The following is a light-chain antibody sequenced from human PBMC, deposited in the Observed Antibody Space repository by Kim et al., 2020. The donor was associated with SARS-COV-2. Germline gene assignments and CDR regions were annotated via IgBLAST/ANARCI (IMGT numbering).Light chain of an antibody. CDR3: QQRTTWPLT. Sequence: EIVLTQSPATLSLSPGERATLSCRASQSVSRYLAWYQQKPGQAPSLLIYDAPTRVTDIPARFSGSGSGTEFTLTISSLEPEDSAVYYCQQRTTWPLTFGGGTKVDIK. J-gene: IGKJ4*01. CDR1: QSVSRY. CDR2: DAP. V-gene: IGKV3-11*01.